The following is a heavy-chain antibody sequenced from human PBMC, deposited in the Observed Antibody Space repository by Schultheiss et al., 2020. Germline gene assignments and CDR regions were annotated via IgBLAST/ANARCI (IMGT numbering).Heavy chain of an antibody. CDR1: GGSISSYY. V-gene: IGHV4-59*08. D-gene: IGHD3-10*01. CDR3: ARSVGGMDV. CDR2: IYYSGST. J-gene: IGHJ6*02. Sequence: SETLSLTCAVSGGSISSYYWSWIRQPPGKGLEWIGYIYYSGSTNYNPSLKSRVTISVDTSKNQFSLKVSSVTAADTAVYYCARSVGGMDVWGQGTTVTVSS.